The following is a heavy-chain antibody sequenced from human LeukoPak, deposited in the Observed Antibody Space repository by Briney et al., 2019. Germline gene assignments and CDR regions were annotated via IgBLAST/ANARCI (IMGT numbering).Heavy chain of an antibody. J-gene: IGHJ1*01. CDR2: IRYDGSNK. V-gene: IGHV3-30*02. D-gene: IGHD6-19*01. CDR1: GYTFSSYG. CDR3: TRNSGWYGLS. Sequence: GGSLRLSCAASGYTFSSYGMHWVRQAPGKGLEWVAFIRYDGSNKYYADSVKGRFTISRDNSNNTLFLHLNSLRGEDTAVYYCTRNSGWYGLSWGQGTLVTVSS.